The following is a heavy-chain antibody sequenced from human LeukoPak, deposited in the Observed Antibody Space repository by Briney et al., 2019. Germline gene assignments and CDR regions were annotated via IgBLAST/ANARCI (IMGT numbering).Heavy chain of an antibody. J-gene: IGHJ6*04. Sequence: GGSLRLSCAASGFTFSSYAMSWVRQAPGKGLEWVSAISGGDGSTYYADSVKGRFTISRDNSKNTLYLQMNSLRAEDTAVYYCAELGITMIGGVWGKGTTVTISS. D-gene: IGHD3-10*02. CDR1: GFTFSSYA. CDR2: ISGGDGST. V-gene: IGHV3-23*01. CDR3: AELGITMIGGV.